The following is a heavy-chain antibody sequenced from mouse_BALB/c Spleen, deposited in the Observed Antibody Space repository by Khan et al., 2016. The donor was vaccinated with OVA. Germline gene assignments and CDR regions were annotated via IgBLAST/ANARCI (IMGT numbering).Heavy chain of an antibody. J-gene: IGHJ1*01. Sequence: QIQLVRSGPELKKPGETVKISCKASGYTFTNYGMNWVKQAPGKGLKWMGWINTYTGEPTYTDDFKGRFAFSLETSASTAYLQINNLKNEDMATYFCARGASYWYFDVWGAGTTVTVSS. CDR1: GYTFTNYG. CDR3: ARGASYWYFDV. CDR2: INTYTGEP. V-gene: IGHV9-1*02.